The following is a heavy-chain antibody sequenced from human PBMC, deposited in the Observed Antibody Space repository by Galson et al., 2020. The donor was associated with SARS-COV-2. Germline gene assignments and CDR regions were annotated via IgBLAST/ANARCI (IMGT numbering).Heavy chain of an antibody. Sequence: GESLKISCAASGFTFSSYAMHWVRQAPGKGLEWVAVISYDGSNKYYADSVKGRFTISRDNSKNTLYLQMNSLRAEDTAVYYCARDTYYYDSSGYYYRVYYYGMDVWGQGTTVTVSS. CDR1: GFTFSSYA. CDR3: ARDTYYYDSSGYYYRVYYYGMDV. V-gene: IGHV3-30*04. J-gene: IGHJ6*02. CDR2: ISYDGSNK. D-gene: IGHD3-22*01.